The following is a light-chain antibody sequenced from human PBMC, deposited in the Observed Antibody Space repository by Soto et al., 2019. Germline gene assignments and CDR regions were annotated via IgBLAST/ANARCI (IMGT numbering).Light chain of an antibody. J-gene: IGKJ2*01. CDR2: GAS. V-gene: IGKV3-20*01. Sequence: EIVLPQSPGTLALSPGERATLSCRASQSVSSSYLAWYQQKPGQAPRLLIYGASSRATGIPDRFSGSGSGTDFTLTISRLEAEDVAVYYCQQYYSTPYTFGRGTKLEIK. CDR1: QSVSSSY. CDR3: QQYYSTPYT.